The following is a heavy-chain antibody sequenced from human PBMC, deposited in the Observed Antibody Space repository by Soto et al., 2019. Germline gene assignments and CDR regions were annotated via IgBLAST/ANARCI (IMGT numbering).Heavy chain of an antibody. CDR2: IYYSGST. V-gene: IGHV4-31*03. D-gene: IGHD3-10*01. Sequence: SETLSLTCTVSGGSISSGGYYWSWIRQHPGKGLEWIGYIYYSGSTYYNPSLKSRVTISVDTSKNQFSLKLSSVTAADTAVYYCARDPGSYYRPTPLYYFAYWGQGTLVTVSS. CDR3: ARDPGSYYRPTPLYYFAY. J-gene: IGHJ4*02. CDR1: GGSISSGGYY.